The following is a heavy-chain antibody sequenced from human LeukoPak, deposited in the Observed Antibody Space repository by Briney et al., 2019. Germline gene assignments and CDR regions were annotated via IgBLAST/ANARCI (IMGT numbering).Heavy chain of an antibody. V-gene: IGHV3-21*01. Sequence: GRSLRLSCAASGFTLSSYGMNWVRQAPGKGLEWVSSISSSSSYIYYADSVKGRFTISRDNAKNSLYLQMNSLRAEDTAVYYCARVEDSSGYYGPYFDYWGQGTLVTVSP. D-gene: IGHD3-22*01. CDR2: ISSSSSYI. J-gene: IGHJ4*02. CDR1: GFTLSSYG. CDR3: ARVEDSSGYYGPYFDY.